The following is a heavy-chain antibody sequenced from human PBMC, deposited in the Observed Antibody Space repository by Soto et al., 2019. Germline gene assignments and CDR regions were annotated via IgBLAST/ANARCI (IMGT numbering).Heavy chain of an antibody. V-gene: IGHV3-30-3*01. D-gene: IGHD1-20*01. CDR2: ISYDGSNK. J-gene: IGHJ6*02. CDR3: ARDLSRYQIHYYYGMDV. CDR1: GFTFSSYA. Sequence: GGSLRLSCAASGFTFSSYAMHWVRQAPGKGLEWVAVISYDGSNKYYADSVKGRFTISRDNSKNTLYLQMNSLRAEDTAVYYCARDLSRYQIHYYYGMDVWGQGTTVTVSS.